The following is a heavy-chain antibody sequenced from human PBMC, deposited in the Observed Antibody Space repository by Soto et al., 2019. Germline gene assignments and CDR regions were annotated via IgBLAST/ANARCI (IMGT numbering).Heavy chain of an antibody. CDR3: ARGGYYDSSGYYYFDY. CDR1: GGSISSYY. CDR2: IYYSGST. J-gene: IGHJ4*02. D-gene: IGHD3-22*01. V-gene: IGHV4-59*01. Sequence: SETLSLTCTVSGGSISSYYWSWIRQPPGKGLEWIGYIYYSGSTNYNPSLKSRVTISVDTSKNQFSLKLSSVTAADTAVYYCARGGYYDSSGYYYFDYWGQGTLVTVSS.